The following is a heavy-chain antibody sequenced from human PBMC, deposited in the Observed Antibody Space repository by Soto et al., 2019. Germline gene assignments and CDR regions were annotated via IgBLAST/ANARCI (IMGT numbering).Heavy chain of an antibody. Sequence: PGGSLRLSCAASGFTFSSYAMSWVRQAPGKGLEWVSAISCSGGSTYYADSVKGRFTISRDNSKNTLYLQMNSLRAEDTAVYYCAKDVSGTTILYAYYYGSGSYLSVPNWGQGTLVTVSS. CDR2: ISCSGGST. J-gene: IGHJ4*02. CDR1: GFTFSSYA. CDR3: AKDVSGTTILYAYYYGSGSYLSVPN. V-gene: IGHV3-23*01. D-gene: IGHD3-10*01.